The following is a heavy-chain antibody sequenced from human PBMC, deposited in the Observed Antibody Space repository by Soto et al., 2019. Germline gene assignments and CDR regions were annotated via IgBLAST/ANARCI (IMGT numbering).Heavy chain of an antibody. J-gene: IGHJ5*01. CDR3: AEDHGTDDPNWFDS. D-gene: IGHD3-16*01. Sequence: EVQLLESGGGLVQPGGSLRLSCAASGFTFSSYAMSWVRQTPGKGLELVSTLSGSGGTTYYADSVKGQFTISRDNSQRRLYLHMNGLRAEDTAVYYCAEDHGTDDPNWFDSWGQGTLVTVSS. CDR2: LSGSGGTT. CDR1: GFTFSSYA. V-gene: IGHV3-23*01.